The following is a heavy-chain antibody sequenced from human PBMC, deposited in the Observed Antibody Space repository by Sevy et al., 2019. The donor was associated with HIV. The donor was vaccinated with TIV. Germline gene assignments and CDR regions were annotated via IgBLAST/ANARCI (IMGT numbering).Heavy chain of an antibody. J-gene: IGHJ6*02. Sequence: GGSLRLSCLASGFTFDTYAMSWVRQAPGKGLEWVSGISDSGGVTYYADSVKGRFTISRDNSKNTLYLQMNSLRGEDTAVYYCEKYSTVFGVVVIHYYYGMDVWGQGTTVTVSS. CDR1: GFTFDTYA. CDR3: EKYSTVFGVVVIHYYYGMDV. CDR2: ISDSGGVT. D-gene: IGHD3-3*01. V-gene: IGHV3-23*01.